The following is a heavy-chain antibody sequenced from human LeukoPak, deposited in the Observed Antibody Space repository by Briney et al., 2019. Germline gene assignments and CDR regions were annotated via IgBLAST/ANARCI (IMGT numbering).Heavy chain of an antibody. CDR2: IYWDDDK. V-gene: IGHV2-5*02. CDR1: GFSLSTSGVG. CDR3: AHDNYDYGDLNWFDP. J-gene: IGHJ5*02. D-gene: IGHD4-17*01. Sequence: VSGPTLVKPTQTLTLTCTFSGFSLSTSGVGVGWIRQPPGKALEWLALIYWDDDKRYSPSLKSRLTITKDTFKNQVVLTMTNMDPVDTATYYCAHDNYDYGDLNWFDPWGQGTLVTVSS.